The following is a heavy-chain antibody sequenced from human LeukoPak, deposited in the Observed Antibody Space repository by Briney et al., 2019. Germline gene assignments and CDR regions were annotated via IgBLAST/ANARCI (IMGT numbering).Heavy chain of an antibody. Sequence: PGGSLRLSCAASGFTFSSYAMHWVRQAPGKGLEWVAVISYDGSNKYYADSVKGRFTISRDNSKNTLYLQMNSLRAEDTAVYYCARDPHYDITLDYWGQGALVTVSS. D-gene: IGHD3-9*01. CDR2: ISYDGSNK. J-gene: IGHJ4*02. CDR3: ARDPHYDITLDY. V-gene: IGHV3-30-3*01. CDR1: GFTFSSYA.